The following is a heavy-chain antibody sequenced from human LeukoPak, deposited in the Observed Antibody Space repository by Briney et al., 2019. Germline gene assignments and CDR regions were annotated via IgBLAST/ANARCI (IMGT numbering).Heavy chain of an antibody. Sequence: GASVKVSCKASGYTFTSYGISWMRQAPGQGLEWMGWISAYNGNTNYAQKLQGRVTMTTDTSTSTAYMELRSLRSDDTAVYYCARVYYYDSSGYYHFDYWGQGTLVTVSS. D-gene: IGHD3-22*01. V-gene: IGHV1-18*01. J-gene: IGHJ4*02. CDR3: ARVYYYDSSGYYHFDY. CDR2: ISAYNGNT. CDR1: GYTFTSYG.